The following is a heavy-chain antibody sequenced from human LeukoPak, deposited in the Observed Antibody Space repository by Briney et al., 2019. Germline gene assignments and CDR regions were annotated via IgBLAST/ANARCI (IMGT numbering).Heavy chain of an antibody. J-gene: IGHJ4*02. CDR3: AKKSGDHFHFDF. D-gene: IGHD2-21*01. V-gene: IGHV3-23*01. Sequence: GGSLRLSCAASGFTFSSYAMSWVRQAPGKGLEWVSAISGSGGSTYYADSVKGRFTISRDNSKSTLYLQMNSLRAEDTAVYHCAKKSGDHFHFDFWGQGTLVTVSS. CDR2: ISGSGGST. CDR1: GFTFSSYA.